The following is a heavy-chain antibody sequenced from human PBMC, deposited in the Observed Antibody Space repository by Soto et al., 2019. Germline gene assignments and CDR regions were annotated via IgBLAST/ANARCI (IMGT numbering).Heavy chain of an antibody. D-gene: IGHD3-9*01. CDR1: GFTVSNNY. CDR2: IYSGGST. V-gene: IGHV3-66*01. J-gene: IGHJ4*02. Sequence: GGSLRLSCAASGFTVSNNYMSWVRQAPGKGLEWVSVIYSGGSTYYADSVKGRFTISRDNSKNTLYLQMNSLRAEDTAVYYCARFGKRFYDILTGYYYFDYWGQGTLVTVSS. CDR3: ARFGKRFYDILTGYYYFDY.